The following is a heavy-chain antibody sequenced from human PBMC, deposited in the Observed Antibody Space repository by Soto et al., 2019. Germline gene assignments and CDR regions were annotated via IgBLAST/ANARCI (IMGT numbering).Heavy chain of an antibody. CDR2: VSGNGRNT. CDR3: AKNGLSNAPSAIDS. D-gene: IGHD2-2*01. Sequence: GGSLRLSCAVSGRTFSSHGMSWVRQPPGKGLDWVSAVSGNGRNTYYADSVKGRFTVSRDNSENALFLQMNSVRVEDTGMYFCAKNGLSNAPSAIDSWGQGTPVTVSS. J-gene: IGHJ4*02. CDR1: GRTFSSHG. V-gene: IGHV3-23*01.